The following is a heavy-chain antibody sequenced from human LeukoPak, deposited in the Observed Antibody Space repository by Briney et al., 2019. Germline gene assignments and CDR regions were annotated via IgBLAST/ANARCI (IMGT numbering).Heavy chain of an antibody. Sequence: GASVKVSCKASGYTFTSYGISWVRQATGQGLEWMGWMNPNSGNTDYAQKFQGRVTMTRNTSITTAYMELSILRSEDTAIYYCARGGPVAATHKYFQYWGQGTLVTVSS. V-gene: IGHV1-8*02. CDR3: ARGGPVAATHKYFQY. D-gene: IGHD6-19*01. J-gene: IGHJ1*01. CDR2: MNPNSGNT. CDR1: GYTFTSYG.